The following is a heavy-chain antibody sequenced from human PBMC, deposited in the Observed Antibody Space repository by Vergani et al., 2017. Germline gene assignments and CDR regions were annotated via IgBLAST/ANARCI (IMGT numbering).Heavy chain of an antibody. D-gene: IGHD2-21*01. CDR1: GGSISSYY. V-gene: IGHV4-59*01. Sequence: QVQLQESGPGLVKPSETLSLTCTVSGGSISSYYWSGIRQPPGKGLEWIGYIYYSGSTNYNPSLKSRVTISVDTSKNQFSLKLSSVTAADTAVYYCARAWKHSTRFDYWGQGTLVTVSS. CDR2: IYYSGST. CDR3: ARAWKHSTRFDY. J-gene: IGHJ4*02.